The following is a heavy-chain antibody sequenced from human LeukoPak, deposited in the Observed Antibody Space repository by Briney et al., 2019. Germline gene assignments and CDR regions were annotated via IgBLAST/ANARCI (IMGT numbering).Heavy chain of an antibody. CDR3: AKEVEWELPASDY. CDR2: ISYDGSNK. D-gene: IGHD1-26*01. J-gene: IGHJ4*02. V-gene: IGHV3-30*18. Sequence: GRSLRLSCAASGFTFSSYGMHWVLQAPGKGLEWVAVISYDGSNKYYADSVKGRFTISRDNSKNTLYLQMNSLRAEDTAVYYCAKEVEWELPASDYWGQGTLVTVSS. CDR1: GFTFSSYG.